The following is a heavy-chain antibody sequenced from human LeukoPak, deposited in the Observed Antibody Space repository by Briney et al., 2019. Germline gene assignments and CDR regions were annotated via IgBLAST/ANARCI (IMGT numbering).Heavy chain of an antibody. D-gene: IGHD1-26*01. CDR2: INPNSGGT. J-gene: IGHJ4*02. CDR3: ARDGGSIVGATLNY. CDR1: GYTLTGYD. Sequence: GASVKVSCKAAGYTLTGYDMYWGRQAPGQGLGWLGWINPNSGGTNYAQKFQRRVTMTRDTSISTAYMELSRLRSDDTAVYYCARDGGSIVGATLNYWGQGTLVTVSS. V-gene: IGHV1-2*02.